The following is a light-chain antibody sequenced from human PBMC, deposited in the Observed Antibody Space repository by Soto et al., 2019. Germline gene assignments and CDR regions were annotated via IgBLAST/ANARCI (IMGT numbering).Light chain of an antibody. CDR3: LLSYSGARV. Sequence: QAVVTQELSLTVSPGGTVTLTCGSSTGAVTSGHYPYWFQQKPGQAPRTLIYDTNNKHSWTPARFSGSLLGGKAALTLSGAQPEDEAEYYCLLSYSGARVFGGGTQLTVL. J-gene: IGLJ7*01. CDR1: TGAVTSGHY. CDR2: DTN. V-gene: IGLV7-46*01.